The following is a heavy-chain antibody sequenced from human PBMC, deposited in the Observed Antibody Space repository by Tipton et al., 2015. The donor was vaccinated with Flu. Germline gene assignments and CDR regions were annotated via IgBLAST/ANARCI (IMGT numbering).Heavy chain of an antibody. CDR3: AREGYTVTTRWFDP. V-gene: IGHV4-30-4*01. J-gene: IGHJ5*02. D-gene: IGHD4-17*01. Sequence: SLTCTVSGGSISSGDYYWSWIRQPPGKGLEWIGYIYYSGSTYYNPSLKSRVTISVDTSKNQFSLKLGSVTAADTAVYYCAREGYTVTTRWFDPWGQGTLVTVSS. CDR1: GGSISSGDYY. CDR2: IYYSGST.